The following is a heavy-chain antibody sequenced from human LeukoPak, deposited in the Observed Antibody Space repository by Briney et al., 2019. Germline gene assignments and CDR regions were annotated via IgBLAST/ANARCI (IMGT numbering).Heavy chain of an antibody. CDR2: IYSGGST. CDR3: ARDRYSSSSFWFDP. CDR1: GFTVSSYY. V-gene: IGHV3-53*04. D-gene: IGHD6-6*01. J-gene: IGHJ5*02. Sequence: GGSLRLSCAASGFTVSSYYMSWVRQAPGMGLEWVSVIYSGGSTYYADSVKGRFTISRHNSKNTLYLQMNSLRTEDTAVYYCARDRYSSSSFWFDPWGQGTLVTVSS.